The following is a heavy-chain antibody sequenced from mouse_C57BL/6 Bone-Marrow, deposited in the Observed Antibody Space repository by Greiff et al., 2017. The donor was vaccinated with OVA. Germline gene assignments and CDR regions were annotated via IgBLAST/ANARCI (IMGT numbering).Heavy chain of an antibody. CDR1: GFNFTDYY. CDR2: IDPDNGDT. V-gene: IGHV14-4*01. CDR3: TASRY. Sequence: VQLQQPGAELVRPGASVKLSCTASGFNFTDYYMHWVKERPEQGLEWIGWIDPDNGDTDYASKFQGKATITADKSSKTVSLHLSSLTSEDTAVVYYTASRYWGQGTTLTVSS. J-gene: IGHJ2*01.